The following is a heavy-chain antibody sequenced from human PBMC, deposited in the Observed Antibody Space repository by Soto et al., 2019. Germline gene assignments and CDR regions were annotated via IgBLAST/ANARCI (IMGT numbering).Heavy chain of an antibody. CDR1: GYTFTSYG. J-gene: IGHJ3*02. CDR3: ARGRSIFGVVIYRDDAFDI. V-gene: IGHV1-18*01. CDR2: ISAYNGNT. Sequence: ASVKVSCKASGYTFTSYGISWVRQAPGQGLEWMGWISAYNGNTNYAQKLQGKVTMTTDTSTSTAYMELRSLRSDDTAVYYCARGRSIFGVVIYRDDAFDIWGQGTMVTVSS. D-gene: IGHD3-3*01.